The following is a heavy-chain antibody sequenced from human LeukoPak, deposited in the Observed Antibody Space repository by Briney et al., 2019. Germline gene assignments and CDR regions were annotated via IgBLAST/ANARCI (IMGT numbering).Heavy chain of an antibody. CDR2: ISGGSSFT. D-gene: IGHD6-19*01. CDR1: GFPLSSYA. V-gene: IGHV3-21*01. Sequence: GGSLRLSCAASGFPLSSYAMSWVRQAPGKGLEWVSYISGGSSFTYYVDSVKGRFTISRDNAKNSLYLQMNSLRAGDTAVYYCARDLGYSSGPNYWGQGTRVTVSS. CDR3: ARDLGYSSGPNY. J-gene: IGHJ4*02.